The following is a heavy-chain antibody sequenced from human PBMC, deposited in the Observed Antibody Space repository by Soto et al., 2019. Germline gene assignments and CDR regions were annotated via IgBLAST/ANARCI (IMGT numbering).Heavy chain of an antibody. Sequence: SETLSLTCTVSGGSISSSSYYWGWIRQPPGKGLEWIGSIYYSGSTYYNPSLKSRVTISVDTSKNQFSLKLSSVTAADTAVYYCARHTPVEKTIQLWLLPPDHWGQGTLVTVSS. V-gene: IGHV4-39*01. D-gene: IGHD5-18*01. CDR1: GGSISSSSYY. J-gene: IGHJ4*02. CDR2: IYYSGST. CDR3: ARHTPVEKTIQLWLLPPDH.